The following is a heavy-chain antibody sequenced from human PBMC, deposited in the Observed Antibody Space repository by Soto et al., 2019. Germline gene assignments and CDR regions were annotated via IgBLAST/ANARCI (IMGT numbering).Heavy chain of an antibody. D-gene: IGHD6-19*01. CDR2: ISANNGGT. CDR3: ARGGPVAVIVYTVES. J-gene: IGHJ4*02. CDR1: GYTFTSYG. V-gene: IGHV1-2*04. Sequence: ASVKVSCKASGYTFTSYGISWVRQAPGQGLEWMGWISANNGGTNFAQTFQGWVTMTRDTSINTAYMELSRLKSDDTAVYYCARGGPVAVIVYTVESWGQGTLVTVSS.